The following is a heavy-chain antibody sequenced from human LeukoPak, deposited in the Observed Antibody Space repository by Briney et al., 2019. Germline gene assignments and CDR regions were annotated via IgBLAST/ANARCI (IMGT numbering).Heavy chain of an antibody. CDR2: IYLSGST. CDR3: ARDIRWYFDL. V-gene: IGHV4-39*07. CDR1: GGSIGSGSFY. D-gene: IGHD2-21*01. Sequence: SETLSLTCSVSGGSIGSGSFYWGWVRQPPGKGLEWIASIYLSGSTYYKPSLKSRVSTSIDKSKNQLSLKLSSVTAADTAVYYCARDIRWYFDLWGRGTLVTVSS. J-gene: IGHJ2*01.